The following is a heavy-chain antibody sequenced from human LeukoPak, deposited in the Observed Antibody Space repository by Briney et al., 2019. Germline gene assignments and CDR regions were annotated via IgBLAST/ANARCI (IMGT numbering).Heavy chain of an antibody. Sequence: SETLSLTCTVSGGXISSSSYYWGWIRQPPGKGLEWIGSIYYSGSTYYNPSLKSRVTISVDTSKNQFSLKLSSVTAADTAVYYCARPTRLGYCSGGSCPIDYWGQGTLVTVSS. CDR1: GGXISSSSYY. V-gene: IGHV4-39*01. D-gene: IGHD2-15*01. CDR3: ARPTRLGYCSGGSCPIDY. J-gene: IGHJ4*02. CDR2: IYYSGST.